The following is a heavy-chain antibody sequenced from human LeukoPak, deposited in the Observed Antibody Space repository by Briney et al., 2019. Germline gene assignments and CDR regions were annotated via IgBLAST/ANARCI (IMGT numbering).Heavy chain of an antibody. CDR1: GGSISSSNW. D-gene: IGHD5-24*01. CDR2: IYHSGST. Sequence: PSETLSLTCAVSGGSISSSNWWSWVRQPPGQGLEWIGEIYHSGSTNYNPSLKSRVTISVDKSKNQFSLQLNSVTPEDTAVYYCAREPVVEMATINYFDYWGQGTLVTVSS. J-gene: IGHJ4*02. V-gene: IGHV4-4*02. CDR3: AREPVVEMATINYFDY.